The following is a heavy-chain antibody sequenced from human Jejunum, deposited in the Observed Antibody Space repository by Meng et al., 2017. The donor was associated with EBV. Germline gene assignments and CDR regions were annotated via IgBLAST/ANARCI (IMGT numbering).Heavy chain of an antibody. V-gene: IGHV4-34*01. D-gene: IGHD4-11*01. Sequence: QVLLQQWGAGLLKPSEXLSLTCAVSGESFSDHFWSWIRQPPGKGLEWIGDINQSGSTTYNPSLESRVTLSVDTSKNQFSLRLNSVTAADTAIYYCARVVNWDYSDYGAFDYWGQGALVTVSS. CDR3: ARVVNWDYSDYGAFDY. CDR1: GESFSDHF. J-gene: IGHJ4*02. CDR2: INQSGST.